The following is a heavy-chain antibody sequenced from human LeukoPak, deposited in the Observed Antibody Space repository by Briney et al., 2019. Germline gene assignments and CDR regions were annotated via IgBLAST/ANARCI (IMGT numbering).Heavy chain of an antibody. D-gene: IGHD6-13*01. V-gene: IGHV1-69*04. Sequence: SVKVSCKASGGTFSSYAISWARQAPGQGLEWMGRIIPILGIANYAQKFQGRVTITAAKSTSTAYMELSSLRSEDTAVYYCARDRVLAAAGTNWFDPWGQGTLVTVSS. CDR1: GGTFSSYA. CDR3: ARDRVLAAAGTNWFDP. J-gene: IGHJ5*02. CDR2: IIPILGIA.